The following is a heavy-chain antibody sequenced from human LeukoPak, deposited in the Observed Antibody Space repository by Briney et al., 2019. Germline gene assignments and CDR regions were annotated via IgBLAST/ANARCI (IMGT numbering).Heavy chain of an antibody. V-gene: IGHV4-59*01. D-gene: IGHD3-22*01. CDR2: IYYSGST. Sequence: SETLSLTCTVSGGSISSYYWSWIRQPPGKGLEWIGYIYYSGSTNYNPSLKSRVTISVDTSKNQFSLKLSSVTAADTAVYYCARSSSSGYYGTFDYWGQGTLVTVSS. CDR3: ARSSSSGYYGTFDY. CDR1: GGSISSYY. J-gene: IGHJ4*02.